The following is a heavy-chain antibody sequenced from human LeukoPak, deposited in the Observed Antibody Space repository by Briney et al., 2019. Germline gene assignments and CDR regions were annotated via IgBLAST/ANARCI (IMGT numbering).Heavy chain of an antibody. CDR2: IIPILGIA. CDR3: ARENQHGSGSSGSYYFDY. J-gene: IGHJ4*02. D-gene: IGHD3-10*01. CDR1: GGTFSSYA. V-gene: IGHV1-69*04. Sequence: SVKVSCKASGGTFSSYAISWVRQAPGQGLEWMGRIIPILGIANYAQKFQGRVTITADKSTSTAYMELSSLRSEDTAVYYCARENQHGSGSSGSYYFDYWGQGTLVTVSS.